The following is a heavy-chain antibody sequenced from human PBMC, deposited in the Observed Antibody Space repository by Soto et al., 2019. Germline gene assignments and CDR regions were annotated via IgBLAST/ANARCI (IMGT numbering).Heavy chain of an antibody. D-gene: IGHD2-2*01. CDR2: IKSKTDGGTT. CDR1: GFTFSNAW. V-gene: IGHV3-15*07. Sequence: GGSLRLSCAASGFTFSNAWMNWVRQAPGKGLEWVGRIKSKTDGGTTDYAAPVKGRFTISRDDSKNTLYLQMNSLKTEDTAVYYCTTQVSLGYCSSTSCPFDYWGQGTLVTVSS. CDR3: TTQVSLGYCSSTSCPFDY. J-gene: IGHJ4*02.